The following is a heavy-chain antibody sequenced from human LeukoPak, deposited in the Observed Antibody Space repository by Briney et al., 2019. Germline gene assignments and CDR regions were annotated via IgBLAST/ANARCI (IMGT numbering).Heavy chain of an antibody. D-gene: IGHD2-15*01. J-gene: IGHJ4*02. CDR1: GGSISSYH. V-gene: IGHV4-59*01. CDR2: IYYSGST. Sequence: SETLSLTCTVSGGSISSYHWSWIRQPPGKGLEWIGYIYYSGSTSYNPSLTSRVTTSVDTSKNQFSLKLSSVTAADTAVYYCARAKWYYFDYWGQGTLVTVSS. CDR3: ARAKWYYFDY.